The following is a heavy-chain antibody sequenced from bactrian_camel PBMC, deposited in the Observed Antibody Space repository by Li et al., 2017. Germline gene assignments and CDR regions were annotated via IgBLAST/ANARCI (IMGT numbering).Heavy chain of an antibody. CDR1: GYTYSSNC. J-gene: IGHJ4*01. V-gene: IGHV3S1*01. D-gene: IGHD6*01. Sequence: HVQLVESGGGSVQPGGSRRLSCAASGYTYSSNCVAWFRQAPGKEREVLAAIYTRDGTAHYADSVKGRFTISHDNANDTTFLQMNSLMPEDSAMYYCAAKSPGGGWYSPGSLTTGARGPRSPSP. CDR3: AAKSPGGGWYSPGSLTT. CDR2: IYTRDGTA.